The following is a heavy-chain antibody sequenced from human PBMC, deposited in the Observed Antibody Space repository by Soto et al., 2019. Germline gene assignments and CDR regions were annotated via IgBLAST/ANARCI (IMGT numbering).Heavy chain of an antibody. CDR3: AKYSELPYEAYLQQ. CDR2: ISSNGGRT. Sequence: TVGSLRLSCAASGFTFSVYAMSWVRQAPGKGLEWVSAISSNGGRTFYADSLRGRFTISRDNSKSALYLQMNNLRAEDTAIYYCAKYSELPYEAYLQQWGQGTLVTVSS. CDR1: GFTFSVYA. J-gene: IGHJ1*01. D-gene: IGHD1-7*01. V-gene: IGHV3-23*01.